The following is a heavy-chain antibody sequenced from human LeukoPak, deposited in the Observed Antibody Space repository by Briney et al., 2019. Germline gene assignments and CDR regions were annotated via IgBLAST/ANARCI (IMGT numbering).Heavy chain of an antibody. CDR1: GGSISSYY. V-gene: IGHV4-59*01. J-gene: IGHJ5*02. D-gene: IGHD3-3*01. Sequence: SETLSLTCTVSGGSISSYYWSWIRQPPGKGLEWIGYIYYSGSTNYNPSLKSRVTISVDTSKNQFSLKLSSVTAADTAVYYCARVVTIFASGPFDPWGQGTLVTVSS. CDR2: IYYSGST. CDR3: ARVVTIFASGPFDP.